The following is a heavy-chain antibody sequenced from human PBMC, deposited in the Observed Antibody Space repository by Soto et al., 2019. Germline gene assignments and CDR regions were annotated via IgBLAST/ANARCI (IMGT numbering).Heavy chain of an antibody. J-gene: IGHJ5*02. V-gene: IGHV3-23*01. CDR1: GFTFSSYA. D-gene: IGHD2-21*01. CDR2: ISGSGCST. Sequence: GGSLNLPCAASGFTFSSYAMTWARQAQGKGLEGVSAISGSGCSTYYAASVKGRFTISRDNSKNSLYLQMNSLRAEDTAVYYCAKDLRPYRGQNWFDPWGQGTLVTAPQ. CDR3: AKDLRPYRGQNWFDP.